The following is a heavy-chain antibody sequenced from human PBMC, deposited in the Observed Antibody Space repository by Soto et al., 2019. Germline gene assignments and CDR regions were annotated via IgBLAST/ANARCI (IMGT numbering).Heavy chain of an antibody. CDR3: ARDRVNWNYYYFYGMDV. CDR1: GDSVSSNSVT. D-gene: IGHD1-20*01. CDR2: TYYRSKWYN. V-gene: IGHV6-1*01. J-gene: IGHJ6*02. Sequence: PSQTLSLTCAISGDSVSSNSVTWNRIRQSPSRGLEWLGRTYYRSKWYNDYALSVKSRISINPDTSQNQFSLQLNSVTPEDTAVYYCARDRVNWNYYYFYGMDVWGQGTTVTVSS.